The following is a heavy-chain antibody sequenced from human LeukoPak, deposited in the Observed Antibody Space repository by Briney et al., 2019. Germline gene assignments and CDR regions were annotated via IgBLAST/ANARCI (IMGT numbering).Heavy chain of an antibody. Sequence: GESLKISCKGSGYSFTSYWVGWVRQMPGKGLEWMGIIHPGDSDTRYSPSFQGQVTTSADKSISTAYLQWSSLKASDTAMYYCARMGDYGDYPNWFDPWGQGTLVTVSS. CDR2: IHPGDSDT. CDR1: GYSFTSYW. CDR3: ARMGDYGDYPNWFDP. J-gene: IGHJ5*02. V-gene: IGHV5-51*01. D-gene: IGHD4-17*01.